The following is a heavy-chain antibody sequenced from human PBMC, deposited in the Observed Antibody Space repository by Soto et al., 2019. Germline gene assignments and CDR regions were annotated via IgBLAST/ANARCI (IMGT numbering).Heavy chain of an antibody. CDR1: GFTFSSFA. Sequence: QVQLVESGGGVVQPGRSLRLSCSASGFTFSSFAMHWVRQAPGKGLEWVAMILFDVTKKDYADSVKGRFTISRDNSNSTLYLQMNSLRPEDTAMYYCARDRRGSGWRGGLDHWGQGALVTVSS. V-gene: IGHV3-30*03. CDR2: ILFDVTKK. CDR3: ARDRRGSGWRGGLDH. D-gene: IGHD6-19*01. J-gene: IGHJ4*02.